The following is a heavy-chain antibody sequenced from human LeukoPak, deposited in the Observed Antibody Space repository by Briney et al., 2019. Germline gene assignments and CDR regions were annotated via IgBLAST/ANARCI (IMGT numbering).Heavy chain of an antibody. V-gene: IGHV4-30-4*01. J-gene: IGHJ5*02. CDR2: IHYDGST. Sequence: KASETLSLTCTVFGGSISSGDYFWSWIRQPPGKGLDWIGYIHYDGSTYYNPSLKSRTTISVDTSKNQFSLKLSSVTAADTAVYYCARVATGSSTLGNFDHWGQGTLVTVSS. CDR3: ARVATGSSTLGNFDH. D-gene: IGHD6-13*01. CDR1: GGSISSGDYF.